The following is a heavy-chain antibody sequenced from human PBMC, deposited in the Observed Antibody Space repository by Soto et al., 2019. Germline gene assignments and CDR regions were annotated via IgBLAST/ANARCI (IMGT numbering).Heavy chain of an antibody. J-gene: IGHJ4*02. Sequence: ASVKVSCKASGYTFTGYYMHWVRQAPGQGLEWMGWINPNSGGTNYAQKFQGRVTMTRDTSTSTVYMELSSLRSEDTAVYYCAREEAGTDEFDYWGQGTLVTVSS. CDR2: INPNSGGT. CDR1: GYTFTGYY. V-gene: IGHV1-2*02. CDR3: AREEAGTDEFDY.